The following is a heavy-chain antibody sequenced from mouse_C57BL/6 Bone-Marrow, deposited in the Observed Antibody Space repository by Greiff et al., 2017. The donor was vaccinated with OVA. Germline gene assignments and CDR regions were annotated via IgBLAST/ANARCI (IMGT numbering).Heavy chain of an antibody. CDR3: ARAGWSY. D-gene: IGHD2-3*01. Sequence: EVKLVESGGGLVKPGGSLKLSCAASGFTFSSYAMSWVRQTPEKRLEWVATISDGGSYTYYPDNVKGRFTISRDNAKNNLYLQMSHLKSEDTAMYYCARAGWSYWGQGTSVTVSS. V-gene: IGHV5-4*03. CDR2: ISDGGSYT. J-gene: IGHJ4*01. CDR1: GFTFSSYA.